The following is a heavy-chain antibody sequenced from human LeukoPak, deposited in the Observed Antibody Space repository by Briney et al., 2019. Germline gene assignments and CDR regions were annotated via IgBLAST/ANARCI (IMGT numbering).Heavy chain of an antibody. CDR1: GFTFSSYA. CDR2: ISGSGGST. J-gene: IGHJ4*02. V-gene: IGHV3-23*01. Sequence: GGSLRLSCAASGFTFSSYAMTWVRQAPGRGLDWVSAISGSGGSTYYEDYVKGRFTISRDNAKNSLYLQMKSLRAEGTAVYYCARDPDLRRGYDGEGYWGQGTLVTVSS. D-gene: IGHD5-12*01. CDR3: ARDPDLRRGYDGEGY.